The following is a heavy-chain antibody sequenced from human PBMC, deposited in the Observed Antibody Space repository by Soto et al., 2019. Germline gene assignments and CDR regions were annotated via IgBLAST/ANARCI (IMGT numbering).Heavy chain of an antibody. V-gene: IGHV4-31*03. J-gene: IGHJ3*01. CDR3: AGDSSSGWYPYELDV. D-gene: IGHD6-19*01. CDR1: GDSISSGDYY. CDR2: IYDSGST. Sequence: QVQLQESGPGLVKPSQTLSLTCTVSGDSISSGDYYWTWIRQHPGKGLEWIGYIYDSGSTYYNPTLTRRLTISVDKSKNQFSLKVSTVTAAYAAADYCAGDSSSGWYPYELDVCGQWTMVPV.